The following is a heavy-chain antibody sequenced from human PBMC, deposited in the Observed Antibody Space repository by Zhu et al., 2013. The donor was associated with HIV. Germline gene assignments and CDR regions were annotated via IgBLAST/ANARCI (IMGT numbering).Heavy chain of an antibody. J-gene: IGHJ6*02. CDR1: GGTFSSYA. CDR3: ARVLVDTAMVIYYGMDV. Sequence: QVQLVQSGAEVKKPGSSVKVSCKASGGTFSSYAISWVRQAPGQGLEWMGGIIPIFGTANYAQKFQGRVTITADESTSTAYMELSSLRSEDTAVYYCARVLVDTAMVIYYGMDVWGQGTTVTVSS. CDR2: IIPIFGTA. D-gene: IGHD5-18*01. V-gene: IGHV1-69*01.